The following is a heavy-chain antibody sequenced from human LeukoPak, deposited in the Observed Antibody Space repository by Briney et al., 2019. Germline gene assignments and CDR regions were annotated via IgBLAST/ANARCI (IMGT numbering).Heavy chain of an antibody. V-gene: IGHV4-59*01. J-gene: IGHJ6*02. D-gene: IGHD3-10*01. Sequence: SETLSLTCTVSGGSMNSYYWNWVRQPPGKGLEWIGYTYYSGSTHYNPSLKSRVTISVDTSKEQFSLKLNSVTAADTAVYYCASRSGRNYYGLDVWGPGTTVTVAS. CDR3: ASRSGRNYYGLDV. CDR1: GGSMNSYY. CDR2: TYYSGST.